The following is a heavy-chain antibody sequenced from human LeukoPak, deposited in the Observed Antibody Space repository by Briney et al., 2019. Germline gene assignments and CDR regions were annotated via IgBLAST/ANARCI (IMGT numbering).Heavy chain of an antibody. V-gene: IGHV4-61*01. Sequence: SETLSLTCTVSGVSVTSGSNYWNWIRQPPGKGLELIGYIYYSGSSSYNPSLKGRVTMSIDTSKNQFFLKMASVTAADTAVYYCARDISPFTSAPRHYYGSGRVRGIDVWGQGTSVTVSS. CDR1: GVSVTSGSNY. D-gene: IGHD3-10*01. J-gene: IGHJ6*02. CDR2: IYYSGSS. CDR3: ARDISPFTSAPRHYYGSGRVRGIDV.